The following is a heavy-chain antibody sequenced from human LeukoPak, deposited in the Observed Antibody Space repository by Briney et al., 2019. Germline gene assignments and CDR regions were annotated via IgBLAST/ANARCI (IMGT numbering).Heavy chain of an antibody. CDR3: ARHPPQTLDAFDI. CDR1: GGSISSYY. V-gene: IGHV4-59*08. J-gene: IGHJ3*02. CDR2: IYHSGST. Sequence: SSETLSLTCTVSGGSISSYYWSWIRQPPGKGLEGIGSIYHSGSTYYNPSLKSRVTISVDTSKHQFSLKLSSVTAADTAVYYCARHPPQTLDAFDIWGQGTMVTVS.